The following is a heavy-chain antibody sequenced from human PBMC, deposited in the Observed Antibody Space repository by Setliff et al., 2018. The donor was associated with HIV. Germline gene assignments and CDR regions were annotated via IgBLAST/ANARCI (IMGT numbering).Heavy chain of an antibody. CDR3: ARGTTPLGWFDP. J-gene: IGHJ5*02. Sequence: ASVKVSCKTSGYDFRRYGIAWVRQVPGHGLEWMGWISPQNGKTKYAQRFQGRVSMTTDTSTNTAYMELRSLRSDDTAVYYCARGTTPLGWFDPWGQGTLVTVSS. CDR1: GYDFRRYG. D-gene: IGHD2-2*01. CDR2: ISPQNGKT. V-gene: IGHV1-18*01.